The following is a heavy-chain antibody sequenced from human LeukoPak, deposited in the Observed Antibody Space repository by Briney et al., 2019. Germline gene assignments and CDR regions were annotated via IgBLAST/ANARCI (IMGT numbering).Heavy chain of an antibody. CDR3: ARHHGHQFSDSWYLRGSFEY. D-gene: IGHD6-13*01. CDR1: GASISALY. Sequence: SETLSLTCAVYGASISALYWGWIRQSPGKGLEWIGYTYYSGRPTYNPSLKSRVTISLDTSKSQFSLRVNSVTAADTAIYYCARHHGHQFSDSWYLRGSFEYWGRGILVAVSS. J-gene: IGHJ4*02. V-gene: IGHV4-59*08. CDR2: TYYSGRP.